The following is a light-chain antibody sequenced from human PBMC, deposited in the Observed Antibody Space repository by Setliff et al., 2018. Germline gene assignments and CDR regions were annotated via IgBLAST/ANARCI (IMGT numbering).Light chain of an antibody. CDR1: IGDVGAYDF. Sequence: QSALTQPASVSGSPGQSITISCSGTIGDVGAYDFVSWYQHHPGKAPKLVIYEVTNRLSGISNRFSGSKSGNSASLIISGLQAEDEADYYCSAYTSSSTYVFGTGTKVTV. J-gene: IGLJ1*01. CDR2: EVT. CDR3: SAYTSSSTYV. V-gene: IGLV2-14*01.